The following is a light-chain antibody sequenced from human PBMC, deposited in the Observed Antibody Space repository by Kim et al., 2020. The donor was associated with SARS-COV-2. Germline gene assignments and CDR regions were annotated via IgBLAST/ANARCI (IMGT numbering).Light chain of an antibody. CDR1: QSVHTY. J-gene: IGKJ4*01. Sequence: AFAGDIVTIACRASQSVHTYVAWYQQKPGNAPKLLIFGASTLHSGVPSRFSGSGSGTHFTLTISSLQSEDFATYYCQQYEIYPLTFGGGTKVDIK. CDR3: QQYEIYPLT. CDR2: GAS. V-gene: IGKV1-8*01.